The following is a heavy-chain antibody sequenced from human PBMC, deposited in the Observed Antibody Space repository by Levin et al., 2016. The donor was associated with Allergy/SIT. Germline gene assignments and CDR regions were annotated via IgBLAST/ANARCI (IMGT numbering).Heavy chain of an antibody. D-gene: IGHD6-13*01. CDR3: ARGIEAGATLFDY. V-gene: IGHV1-69*04. Sequence: SVKVSCKGFGGNFNSTFRSYGFSWVRQAPGQGLEWMGRIIPILGTTTYARKFQERVAITADISTNTVYMEMTNLRSEDTAVYYCARGIEAGATLFDYWGQGTLVTVSS. J-gene: IGHJ4*02. CDR2: IIPILGTT. CDR1: GGNFNSTFRSYG.